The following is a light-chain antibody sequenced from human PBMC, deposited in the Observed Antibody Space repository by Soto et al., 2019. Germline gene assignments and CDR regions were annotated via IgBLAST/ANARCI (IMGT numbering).Light chain of an antibody. CDR1: VLAKKY. Sequence: ELTQPSSVSVSPGQTARITCSGDVLAKKYARWFQQKPGQAPVLVIYKDSERPSGIPERFSGSSSGTTVTLTISGAQVEDEADYYCYSAADNNLRVFGGGTKVTVL. CDR2: KDS. CDR3: YSAADNNLRV. J-gene: IGLJ2*01. V-gene: IGLV3-27*01.